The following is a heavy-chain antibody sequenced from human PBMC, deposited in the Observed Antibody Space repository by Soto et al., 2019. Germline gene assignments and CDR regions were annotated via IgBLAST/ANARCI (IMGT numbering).Heavy chain of an antibody. Sequence: EVQLVESGGGLVQSGGSLRLSCAASGFSLSTYWMSWVRQAPGKGLEWVAAIKQDGSDKYYVDSVKGRFTISRDNAKYSVNLHMNSLRDEDTAVYYCVRPLGWRDAFDIWGQGTMVTVSS. CDR2: IKQDGSDK. V-gene: IGHV3-7*01. D-gene: IGHD6-19*01. CDR1: GFSLSTYW. CDR3: VRPLGWRDAFDI. J-gene: IGHJ3*02.